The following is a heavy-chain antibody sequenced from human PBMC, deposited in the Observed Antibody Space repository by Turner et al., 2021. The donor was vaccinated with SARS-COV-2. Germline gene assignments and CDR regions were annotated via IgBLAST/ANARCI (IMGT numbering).Heavy chain of an antibody. Sequence: EVQLLESGGGLVQPGGSLRLPCAASGFTFSSYAMSWVRQAPGKGLEWVSAISGSGGITYYADSVKGRFTISRDNSKNTLYLQMNSLRTEDTAVYYCAKDRVGGPIIVVPAATLDYWGQGTLVTVSS. CDR1: GFTFSSYA. D-gene: IGHD2-2*01. CDR3: AKDRVGGPIIVVPAATLDY. J-gene: IGHJ4*02. V-gene: IGHV3-23*01. CDR2: ISGSGGIT.